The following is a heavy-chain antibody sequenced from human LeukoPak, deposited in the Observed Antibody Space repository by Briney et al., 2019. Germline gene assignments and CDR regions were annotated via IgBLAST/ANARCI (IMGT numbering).Heavy chain of an antibody. CDR3: ARGYSYGLTFDY. Sequence: SETLSLTCTVSGGSISTGDYYWSWIRQPPGKGLEWIGYIYYSGSTYYNPSLKSRVTISVDASKNQFSLKLSSVPAADTAVYYCARGYSYGLTFDYWGQGTLVTVSS. CDR1: GGSISTGDYY. V-gene: IGHV4-30-4*01. CDR2: IYYSGST. J-gene: IGHJ4*02. D-gene: IGHD5-18*01.